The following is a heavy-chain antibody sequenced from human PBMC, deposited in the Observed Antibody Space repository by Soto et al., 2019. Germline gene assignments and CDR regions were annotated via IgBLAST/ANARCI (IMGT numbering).Heavy chain of an antibody. J-gene: IGHJ5*02. CDR2: INSSGSST. CDR1: RLTFTKYA. Sequence: GGSLRLSCAASRLTFTKYAMAWVRQAPEKGLEWVSRINSSGSSTSYADSVKGRFTISRDNAKNTLYLQMNSLRAEDTAVYYCARDLYDFWSGYHINWFDPWGQGTLVTVSS. V-gene: IGHV3-74*01. D-gene: IGHD3-3*01. CDR3: ARDLYDFWSGYHINWFDP.